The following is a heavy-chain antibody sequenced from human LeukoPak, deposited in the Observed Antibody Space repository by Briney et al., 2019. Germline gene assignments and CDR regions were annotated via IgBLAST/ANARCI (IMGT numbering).Heavy chain of an antibody. CDR1: GGSISSYY. CDR2: IYTSGST. CDR3: ATTWGYCSSTSCHNWFDP. D-gene: IGHD2-2*01. V-gene: IGHV4-4*07. Sequence: SETLSLTCTVSGGSISSYYWSWIRQPAGKGLEWIGRIYTSGSTNYNPSLGSRVTMSVDTSKNQFSLKLSSVTAADTAVYYCATTWGYCSSTSCHNWFDPWGQGTLVTVSS. J-gene: IGHJ5*02.